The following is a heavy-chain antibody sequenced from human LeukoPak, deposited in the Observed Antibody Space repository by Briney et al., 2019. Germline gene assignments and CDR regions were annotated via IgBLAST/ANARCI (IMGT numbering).Heavy chain of an antibody. J-gene: IGHJ4*02. V-gene: IGHV3-15*04. CDR2: IASKTDGGTT. CDR1: GLTFTNAW. Sequence: GGSLRLSCAASGLTFTNAWMNWVRQAPGKGLEWVGRIASKTDGGTTDYAAPVKGRFTISRDDSKNTLLLQMNSLKTEDTAVYYCTTGIRGDCGQGTLVTVSS. CDR3: TTGIRGD.